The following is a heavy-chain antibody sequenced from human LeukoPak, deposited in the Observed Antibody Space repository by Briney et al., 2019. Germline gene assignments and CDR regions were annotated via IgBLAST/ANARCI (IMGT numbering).Heavy chain of an antibody. CDR2: ISYDGSNK. Sequence: GGSLRLSCAASGFTFSSYGMHWVRQAPGKGLEWVAVISYDGSNKYYADSVKGRFTISRDNSKNTLYLQMNSLRAEDTAVYYCAKELYRHYYYGMDVWGKGTTVTVSS. V-gene: IGHV3-30*18. CDR3: AKELYRHYYYGMDV. D-gene: IGHD2-2*01. J-gene: IGHJ6*04. CDR1: GFTFSSYG.